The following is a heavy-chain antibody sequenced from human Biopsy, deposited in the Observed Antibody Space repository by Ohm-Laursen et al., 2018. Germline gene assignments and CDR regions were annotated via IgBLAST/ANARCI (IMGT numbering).Heavy chain of an antibody. CDR3: AREDEGLLRALDL. Sequence: TLSLTCTVSGASMTGYFWTWVRQPAGKGLEWMGHIYTIGDTTYNPSLESRVTMSLDTSKNQFSLKMTSLTAADTAVYFCAREDEGLLRALDLWGQGTMVTVSS. CDR2: IYTIGDT. V-gene: IGHV4-4*07. CDR1: GASMTGYF. D-gene: IGHD3-3*01. J-gene: IGHJ3*01.